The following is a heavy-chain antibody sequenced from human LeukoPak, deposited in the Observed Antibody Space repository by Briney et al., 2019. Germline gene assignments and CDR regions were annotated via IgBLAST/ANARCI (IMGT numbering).Heavy chain of an antibody. CDR1: GGSFSSYY. J-gene: IGHJ6*03. CDR3: ARLFYYHYYMDV. CDR2: INDRGSS. V-gene: IGHV4-34*01. Sequence: PSETLSLTCTVSGGSFSSYYWTWIRQSPGKGLEWIGEINDRGSSNYNPSLKSRVTISIEPTQRQVSLRLTSVTAADTAVYFCARLFYYHYYMDVWGEGTTVSVSS.